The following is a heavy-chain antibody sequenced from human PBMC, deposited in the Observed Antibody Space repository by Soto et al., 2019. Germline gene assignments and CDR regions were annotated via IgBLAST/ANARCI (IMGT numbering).Heavy chain of an antibody. CDR2: IIPILGTV. D-gene: IGHD1-1*01. CDR1: GGTFNRDG. V-gene: IGHV1-69*06. CDR3: ARIRHSRETGMPYFDS. J-gene: IGHJ4*02. Sequence: QVQLVQSGAEVRKPGSSVRLSCKVSGGTFNRDGITWVRQAPGQGLEWMGEIIPILGTVKFAQKFQGRVTLTADKSTDTAYMELSSLRSEDTALYSSARIRHSRETGMPYFDSWGQGSLVTVSS.